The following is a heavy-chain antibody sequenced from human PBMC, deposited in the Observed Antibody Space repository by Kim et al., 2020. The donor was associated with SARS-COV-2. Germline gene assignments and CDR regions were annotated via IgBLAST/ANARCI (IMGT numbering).Heavy chain of an antibody. Sequence: GYAQKFQGRVTMTRNTSISTAYMELSSLRSEDTAVYYCARGLYSSSSFDYWGQGTLVTVSS. CDR3: ARGLYSSSSFDY. V-gene: IGHV1-8*01. D-gene: IGHD6-6*01. J-gene: IGHJ4*02.